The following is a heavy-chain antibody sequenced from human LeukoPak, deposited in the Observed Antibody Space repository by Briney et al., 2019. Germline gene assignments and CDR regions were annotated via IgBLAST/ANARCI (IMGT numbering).Heavy chain of an antibody. CDR2: INAGNGNT. CDR3: ARDLDSSREDV. CDR1: GYTFTTYA. Sequence: ASVKVSCKTSGYTFTTYAFHWVRQAPGQRLEWMGWINAGNGNTKYSQKFQGRVTITRDTSASTVYMELSSLRSEDTAVYYCARDLDSSREDVWGQGTTVTVSS. D-gene: IGHD3-22*01. V-gene: IGHV1-3*01. J-gene: IGHJ6*02.